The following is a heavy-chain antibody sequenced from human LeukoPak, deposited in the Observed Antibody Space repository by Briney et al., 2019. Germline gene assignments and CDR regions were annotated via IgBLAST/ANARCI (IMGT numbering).Heavy chain of an antibody. CDR2: ISSSSSYI. Sequence: PGGSLRLSCVASGFTFSSCSMNWVRQAPGKGLEWVSSISSSSSYIYYADSVKGRFTFSRDNAKNPLYLQMNSLKAEDTAVYYCARYSGYGPAFDYWGQGTLVTVSS. D-gene: IGHD5-12*01. V-gene: IGHV3-21*01. J-gene: IGHJ4*02. CDR3: ARYSGYGPAFDY. CDR1: GFTFSSCS.